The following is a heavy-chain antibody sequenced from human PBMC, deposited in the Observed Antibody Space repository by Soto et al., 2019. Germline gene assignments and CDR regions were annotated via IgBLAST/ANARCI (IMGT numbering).Heavy chain of an antibody. V-gene: IGHV1-69*13. CDR3: ARDGDNWNYGWFDP. CDR1: GYTFTNYG. J-gene: IGHJ5*02. Sequence: ASSVQVCCKASGYTFTNYGVTWMRQAPGQGLEWMGGIIPIFGTANYAQKFQGRVTITADESTSTAYMELSSLRSEDTAVYYCARDGDNWNYGWFDPWGQGTLVTVS. CDR2: IIPIFGTA. D-gene: IGHD1-7*01.